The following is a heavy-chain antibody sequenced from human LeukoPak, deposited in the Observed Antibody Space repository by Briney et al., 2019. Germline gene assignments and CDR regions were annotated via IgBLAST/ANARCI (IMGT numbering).Heavy chain of an antibody. D-gene: IGHD6-19*01. CDR3: ARGLSSGWLWYYYYGMDV. CDR1: GYTFTSYD. V-gene: IGHV1-8*01. CDR2: MNPNSGNT. J-gene: IGHJ6*02. Sequence: GASVKVSCKASGYTFTSYDINWVRRATGQGLEWMGWMNPNSGNTGYAQKFQGRVTMTRNTSISTAYMELSSLRSEDTAVYYCARGLSSGWLWYYYYGMDVWGQGTTVTVSS.